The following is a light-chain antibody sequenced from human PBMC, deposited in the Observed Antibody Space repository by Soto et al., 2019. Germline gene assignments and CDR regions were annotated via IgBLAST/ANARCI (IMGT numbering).Light chain of an antibody. Sequence: QSALTQPASVSGSPGQSITISCTGTRSDVGSYNLVSWYQQHPGKAPKVMIFEGSKRPSGVSNRFSGSKSGNTASLTISGLQAEDEADYYCCSYAGSTTFIFGTGTKLTVL. J-gene: IGLJ1*01. V-gene: IGLV2-23*03. CDR1: RSDVGSYNL. CDR3: CSYAGSTTFI. CDR2: EGS.